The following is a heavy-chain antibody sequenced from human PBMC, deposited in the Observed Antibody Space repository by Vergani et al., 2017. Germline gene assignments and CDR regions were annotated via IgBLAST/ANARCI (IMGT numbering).Heavy chain of an antibody. Sequence: QVQLVQSGAEVKKPGASVKVSCKASGYTFTSYYMHWVRQAPGQGLELMGIINPSGGSTSYAQKFQGRVTMTRDTSTSTVYMELSSLRSEDTAVYYWARDSRYCSSTSCYVGRDWFDPWGQGTLVTVSS. J-gene: IGHJ5*02. CDR3: ARDSRYCSSTSCYVGRDWFDP. V-gene: IGHV1-46*01. CDR2: INPSGGST. D-gene: IGHD2-2*01. CDR1: GYTFTSYY.